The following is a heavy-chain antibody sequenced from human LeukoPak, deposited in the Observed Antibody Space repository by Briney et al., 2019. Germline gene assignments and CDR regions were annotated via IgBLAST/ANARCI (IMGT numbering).Heavy chain of an antibody. Sequence: SVKVSCKASGGTFSSYAISWVRQAPGQGLEWMGGIIPIFGTANYAQKFQGRVTVTADKSTSTAYMELSSLRSEDTAVYYCARDTGYSSGWYGYWGQGTLVTVSS. CDR2: IIPIFGTA. CDR3: ARDTGYSSGWYGY. D-gene: IGHD6-19*01. CDR1: GGTFSSYA. V-gene: IGHV1-69*06. J-gene: IGHJ4*02.